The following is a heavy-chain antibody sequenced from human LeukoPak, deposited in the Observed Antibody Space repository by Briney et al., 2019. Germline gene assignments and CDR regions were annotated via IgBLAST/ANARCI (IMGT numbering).Heavy chain of an antibody. V-gene: IGHV1-18*01. D-gene: IGHD4-17*01. Sequence: ASVKVSCKASGYTFTSYGISWVRQAPGQGLEWMGWISAYNGNTNYAQKLQGRVTMTKDTSTSTAYMELRSLRSDDTAVYYCARVEVLTVAYGLAQYYFDYWGQGTLVTVSS. J-gene: IGHJ4*02. CDR3: ARVEVLTVAYGLAQYYFDY. CDR1: GYTFTSYG. CDR2: ISAYNGNT.